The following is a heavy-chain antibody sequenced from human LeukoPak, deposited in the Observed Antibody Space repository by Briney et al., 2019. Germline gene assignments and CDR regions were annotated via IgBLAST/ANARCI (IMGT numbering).Heavy chain of an antibody. Sequence: GGTLRLSCAASGFTFSSYGMSWFRQAPGKGLEWVANIKQDGGEKCYVDSVKGRFTISRDNAKNSLYLQMNSLRAEDTGVYYCAREQPYYYDSSGTALMAEIKYYFDYWGQGTLVTVSS. CDR1: GFTFSSYG. J-gene: IGHJ4*02. D-gene: IGHD3-22*01. CDR3: AREQPYYYDSSGTALMAEIKYYFDY. CDR2: IKQDGGEK. V-gene: IGHV3-7*01.